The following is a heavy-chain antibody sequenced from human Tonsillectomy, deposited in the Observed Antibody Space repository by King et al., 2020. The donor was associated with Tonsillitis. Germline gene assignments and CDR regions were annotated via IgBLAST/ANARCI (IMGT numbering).Heavy chain of an antibody. CDR2: IYHSGST. Sequence: LQLQESCPGLVKPSETLSLICTVSGGSISSSSYHWGWIRQPPGKGLEWIGSIYHSGSTYYNPSLKSRVTISVDTSKNQFSLKLSSVTAADTAVYYCAGDDSSGYDYYYYGMDVWGQGTTVTVSS. D-gene: IGHD3-22*01. CDR1: GGSISSSSYH. CDR3: AGDDSSGYDYYYYGMDV. J-gene: IGHJ6*02. V-gene: IGHV4-39*07.